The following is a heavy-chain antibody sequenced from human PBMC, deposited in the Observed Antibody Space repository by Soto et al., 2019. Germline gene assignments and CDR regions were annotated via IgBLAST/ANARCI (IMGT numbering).Heavy chain of an antibody. V-gene: IGHV4-34*01. J-gene: IGHJ4*02. Sequence: QVQLQQWGAGLLKPSETLSLTCAVYGGSFSGYYWSWIRQPPGKGLEWIGEINHSGSTNYNPSLKSRVTISVDTSKNQFSLKLSSVTAADTAAYYCASGGHTVTPKDWGQGTLVTVSS. D-gene: IGHD4-4*01. CDR1: GGSFSGYY. CDR2: INHSGST. CDR3: ASGGHTVTPKD.